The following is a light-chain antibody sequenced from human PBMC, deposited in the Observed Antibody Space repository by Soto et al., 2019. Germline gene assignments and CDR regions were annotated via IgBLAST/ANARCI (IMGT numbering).Light chain of an antibody. V-gene: IGKV1-5*01. Sequence: DIHMTQAPSTLSASVGDRVTITCRASQSINAWLAWYQQEPGKAPKLLIYDVSTLASGVPSRFSGSASGTEFTLTISNLESDDFASYYCQQYHRYSTFGQGTKVDIK. CDR2: DVS. CDR3: QQYHRYST. CDR1: QSINAW. J-gene: IGKJ1*01.